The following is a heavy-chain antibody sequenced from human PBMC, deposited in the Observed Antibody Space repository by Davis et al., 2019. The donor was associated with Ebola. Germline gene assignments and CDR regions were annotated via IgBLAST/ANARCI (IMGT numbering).Heavy chain of an antibody. CDR2: IYYSGST. Sequence: PSETLSLTCTVSGGSISSYYWSWLRQPPGKGLEWIAYIYYSGSTNYNPSLKSRVTISVDTSKNQFSLKVRSVTAADTAVYYCVRGSELVTSWYFDSWGQGTLVTVSS. CDR1: GGSISSYY. V-gene: IGHV4-59*01. D-gene: IGHD1-7*01. CDR3: VRGSELVTSWYFDS. J-gene: IGHJ4*02.